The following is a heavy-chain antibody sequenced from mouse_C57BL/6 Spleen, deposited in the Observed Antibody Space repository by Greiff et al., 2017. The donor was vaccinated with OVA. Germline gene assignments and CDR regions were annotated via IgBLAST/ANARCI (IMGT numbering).Heavy chain of an antibody. D-gene: IGHD2-1*01. V-gene: IGHV1-59*01. CDR1: GYTFTSYW. CDR2: IDPSDSYT. J-gene: IGHJ1*03. Sequence: QVQLQQPGAELVRPGTSVKLSCKASGYTFTSYWMHWVKQRPGQGLEWIGVIDPSDSYTNYNQKFKGKATLTVDTSSSTAYMQLSSLTSEDSAVYYCAREGDGNLRHWYFDVWGTGTTVTVSS. CDR3: AREGDGNLRHWYFDV.